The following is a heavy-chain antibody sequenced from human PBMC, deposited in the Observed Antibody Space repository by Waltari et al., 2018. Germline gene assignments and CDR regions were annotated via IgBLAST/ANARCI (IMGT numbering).Heavy chain of an antibody. CDR2: INPSGSH. D-gene: IGHD3-3*01. CDR3: ARSVTYYDFWSGYYLSSYYGMDV. CDR1: GGSFSGYY. J-gene: IGHJ6*02. Sequence: QVQLQQWGAGLLKPSETLSLTCAVYGGSFSGYYWSWIRQPPGKGLEWIGEINPSGSHNYNPSLKSRVTISVDTSKNQFSLKLSSVTAADTAVYYCARSVTYYDFWSGYYLSSYYGMDVWGQGTTVTVSS. V-gene: IGHV4-34*01.